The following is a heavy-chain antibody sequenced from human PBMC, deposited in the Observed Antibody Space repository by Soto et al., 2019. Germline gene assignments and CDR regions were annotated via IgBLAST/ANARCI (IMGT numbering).Heavy chain of an antibody. Sequence: GASVKVSCKASGYTFTSYGISWVRQAPGQGLEWMGWISAYNGNTNYAQKLQGRVTMTTDTSTSTAYMELRSLRSDDTAVYYCARFKLYYYGSGSYYPDNYFDYWGQGTLVTVSS. D-gene: IGHD3-10*01. CDR2: ISAYNGNT. J-gene: IGHJ4*02. CDR1: GYTFTSYG. CDR3: ARFKLYYYGSGSYYPDNYFDY. V-gene: IGHV1-18*01.